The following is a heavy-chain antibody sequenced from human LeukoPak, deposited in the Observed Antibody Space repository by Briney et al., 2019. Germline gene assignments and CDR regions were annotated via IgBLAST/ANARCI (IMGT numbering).Heavy chain of an antibody. Sequence: SETLSLTCSVSGESISRYYWSWIRQPPGKELEWIGYIYYSGTTNYNPYLKSRVTISVDTSKNQFCLNLTSVTAADTAVYYCARGSHTGFDFWGHGTLVTVSS. CDR3: ARGSHTGFDF. D-gene: IGHD1-14*01. J-gene: IGHJ4*01. CDR2: IYYSGTT. V-gene: IGHV4-59*01. CDR1: GESISRYY.